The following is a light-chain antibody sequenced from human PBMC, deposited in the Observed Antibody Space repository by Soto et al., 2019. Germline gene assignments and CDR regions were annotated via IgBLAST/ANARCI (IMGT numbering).Light chain of an antibody. CDR2: EVT. CDR1: NSDVGSYDL. CDR3: CSYAGSGTWV. J-gene: IGLJ3*02. Sequence: QSVLTQPASVSGSPGQSITISCTGTNSDVGSYDLVSWYQQHPGKAPKVMIYEVTKRPSGVSNRFSGSKSGNTASLTISGLQTEDEADYYCCSYAGSGTWVFGGGTKLTVL. V-gene: IGLV2-23*02.